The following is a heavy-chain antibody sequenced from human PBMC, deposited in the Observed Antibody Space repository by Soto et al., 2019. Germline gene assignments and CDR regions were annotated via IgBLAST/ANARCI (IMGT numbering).Heavy chain of an antibody. CDR1: GFTFSSYA. CDR3: ARGGPYSSSLPSNFDY. Sequence: TGGSLRLSCAASGFTFSSYAMHWVRQAPGKGLEWVAVISYDGSNKYYADSVKGRFTISRDNSKNTLYLQMNSLRAEDTAVYYCARGGPYSSSLPSNFDYWGQGTLVTVSS. CDR2: ISYDGSNK. J-gene: IGHJ4*02. D-gene: IGHD6-13*01. V-gene: IGHV3-30-3*01.